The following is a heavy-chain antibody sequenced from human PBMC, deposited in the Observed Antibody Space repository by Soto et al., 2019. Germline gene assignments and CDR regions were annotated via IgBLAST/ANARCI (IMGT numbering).Heavy chain of an antibody. CDR1: GYTFTGYY. D-gene: IGHD2-21*02. CDR3: ARISCGGDCYSDYFDY. Sequence: GPSVKVSCKASGYTFTGYYMHWVRQAPGQGLEWMGWINPNSGGTNYAQKFQGWVTMTRDTSISTAYMELSRLRSDDTAVYYCARISCGGDCYSDYFDYWGQGTLVTVSS. V-gene: IGHV1-2*04. J-gene: IGHJ4*02. CDR2: INPNSGGT.